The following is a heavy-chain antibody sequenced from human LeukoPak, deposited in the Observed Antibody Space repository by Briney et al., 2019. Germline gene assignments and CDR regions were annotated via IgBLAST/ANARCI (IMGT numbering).Heavy chain of an antibody. J-gene: IGHJ4*02. CDR2: IYYSGST. V-gene: IGHV4-59*01. CDR3: ARVDPHSSSWLIDY. CDR1: GGSISSYY. Sequence: SETLSLTCTVSGGSISSYYWSWIRQPPGKGLEWIGYIYYSGSTNYNLSLKSRVTISVDTSKNQFSLKLSSVTAADTAVYYCARVDPHSSSWLIDYWGQGTLVTVSS. D-gene: IGHD6-13*01.